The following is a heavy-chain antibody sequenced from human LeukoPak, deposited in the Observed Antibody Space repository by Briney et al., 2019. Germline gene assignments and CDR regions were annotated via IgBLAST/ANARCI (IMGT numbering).Heavy chain of an antibody. CDR1: GYTFTAYY. D-gene: IGHD7-27*01. CDR2: INPNSGGT. V-gene: IGHV1-2*02. Sequence: ASVTVSFKGSGYTFTAYYIHWVGQAPGQGGEWMGWINPNSGGTNYAQKFQGRVTITRDTSISTAYMEVSRLRSDDTAVYYCARDGLLGIVDYWGQGTLVTVSS. J-gene: IGHJ4*02. CDR3: ARDGLLGIVDY.